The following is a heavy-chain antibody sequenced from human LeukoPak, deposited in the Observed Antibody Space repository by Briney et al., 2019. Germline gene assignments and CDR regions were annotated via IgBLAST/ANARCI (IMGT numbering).Heavy chain of an antibody. CDR1: GYSVNAYN. Sequence: ASVKVSCKASGYSVNAYNMHWVRQAPGQGLEWMGWINHKSGGANYAQKFQGRVTMTWDTSISTAYMELSRLRSDDTAVYYCAREYILTRYYGDYWGQGTLVTVSS. D-gene: IGHD3-9*01. CDR3: AREYILTRYYGDY. CDR2: INHKSGGA. J-gene: IGHJ4*02. V-gene: IGHV1-2*02.